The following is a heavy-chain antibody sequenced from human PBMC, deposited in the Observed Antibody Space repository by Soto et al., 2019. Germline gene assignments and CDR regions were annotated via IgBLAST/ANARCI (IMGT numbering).Heavy chain of an antibody. J-gene: IGHJ4*02. Sequence: PGGSLRLSCAASGFTFSSYAMNWVRQAPGKGLAWVSAISGSGGSTFYADSLKGRFTISRDNSKNTLYMQINSLRAEDTAVYFCAKKAPRGGQLGYFDSWGQGTLVTISS. CDR1: GFTFSSYA. D-gene: IGHD6-6*01. CDR3: AKKAPRGGQLGYFDS. CDR2: ISGSGGST. V-gene: IGHV3-23*01.